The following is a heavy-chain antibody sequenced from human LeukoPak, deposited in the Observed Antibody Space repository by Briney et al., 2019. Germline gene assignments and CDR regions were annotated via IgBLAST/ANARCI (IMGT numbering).Heavy chain of an antibody. CDR1: GFTFSSYG. CDR3: ASATYCSGDCYAFFDD. D-gene: IGHD2-21*02. J-gene: IGHJ4*02. V-gene: IGHV3-33*01. CDR2: IWYDGSNK. Sequence: PGRSLRLSCAASGFTFSSYGMHWVRQAPGKGLEWVAVIWYDGSNKYYADSVKGRFTISRDTSRNTVYLQMNDLRPEDTAVYYCASATYCSGDCYAFFDDWGQGTLNTVSS.